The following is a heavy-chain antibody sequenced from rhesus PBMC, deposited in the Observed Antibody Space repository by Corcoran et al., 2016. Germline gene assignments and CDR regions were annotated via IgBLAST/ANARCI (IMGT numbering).Heavy chain of an antibody. Sequence: DVQLVESGGALAQPGGSLRLSCAASGFTFDDYAMSWVRQAPGKGLVWVCRISWESGRKYDADAVKGRFTNARENAKNTLYLQMDRLRADDTALYYCSRDLVVVATFDYWGPGVLVTVSS. D-gene: IGHD2-21*01. J-gene: IGHJ4*01. CDR2: ISWESGRK. CDR3: SRDLVVVATFDY. V-gene: IGHV3-134*01. CDR1: GFTFDDYA.